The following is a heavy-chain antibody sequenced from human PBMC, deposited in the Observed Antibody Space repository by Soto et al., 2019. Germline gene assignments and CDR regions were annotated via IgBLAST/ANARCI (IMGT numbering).Heavy chain of an antibody. J-gene: IGHJ4*02. V-gene: IGHV4-38-2*02. Sequence: SETLSLTCSVSGFAISRGYYWSWVRQPPGKGLEWIGSIYPSVSSYHNPSLATRLRLSIDTSKNQFTLNLTSVTAADTALYFCAREKVGTTFFDDWGQGIQVTV. CDR3: AREKVGTTFFDD. CDR2: IYPSVSS. D-gene: IGHD1-1*01. CDR1: GFAISRGYY.